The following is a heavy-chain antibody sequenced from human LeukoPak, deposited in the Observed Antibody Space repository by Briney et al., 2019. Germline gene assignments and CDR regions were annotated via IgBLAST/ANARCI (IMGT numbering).Heavy chain of an antibody. V-gene: IGHV5-51*01. Sequence: GESLKISCKASGFIFTGRWIGWVRQMPGKGLEWMGSMNPGDSKTEYSPPFQGQVTISADKSINTAYLKWSSLKASDTAIYYCASIDRGWYQAGYWGQGTLVTVSS. D-gene: IGHD6-19*01. CDR3: ASIDRGWYQAGY. J-gene: IGHJ4*02. CDR2: MNPGDSKT. CDR1: GFIFTGRW.